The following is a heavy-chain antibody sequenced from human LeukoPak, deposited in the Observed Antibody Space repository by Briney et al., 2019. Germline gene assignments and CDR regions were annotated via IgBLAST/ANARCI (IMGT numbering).Heavy chain of an antibody. J-gene: IGHJ4*02. CDR3: SKDIVTTIRETYFDY. CDR1: GFTFSSYT. D-gene: IGHD4-11*01. V-gene: IGHV3-23*01. CDR2: ISGSGNNT. Sequence: PGGSLRLSCAASGFTFSSYTMNWVRQAPGKGLEWVSTISGSGNNTYYADSVKGRFTISRDNSKNTLYLQMNSLRAEDTAVYYYSKDIVTTIRETYFDYWGQGTLVTVSS.